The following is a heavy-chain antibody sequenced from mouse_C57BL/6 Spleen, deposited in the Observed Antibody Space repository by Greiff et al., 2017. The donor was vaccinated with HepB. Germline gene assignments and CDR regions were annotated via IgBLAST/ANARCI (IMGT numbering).Heavy chain of an antibody. CDR1: GYTFTSYW. V-gene: IGHV1-55*01. D-gene: IGHD2-4*01. CDR3: ARWGLRRWDAMDY. Sequence: QVQLQQPGAELVKPGASVKMSCKASGYTFTSYWITWVKQRPGQGLEWIGDIYPGSGSTNYNEKFKSKATLTVDTSSSTAYMQLSSLTSEDSAVYYCARWGLRRWDAMDYWGQGTSVTVSS. CDR2: IYPGSGST. J-gene: IGHJ4*01.